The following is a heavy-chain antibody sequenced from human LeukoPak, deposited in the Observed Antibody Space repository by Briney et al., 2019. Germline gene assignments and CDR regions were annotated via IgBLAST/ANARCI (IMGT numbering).Heavy chain of an antibody. CDR3: ARDRRSSGWFHYFDY. Sequence: GASVKLSCKASGYTFTSYDINWVRQATGQGLEWMGWMNPNSGNTGYAQKFQGRVTMTRNTSISTAYMELSSLRSEDTAVYYCARDRRSSGWFHYFDYWGQGTLVTVSS. J-gene: IGHJ4*02. CDR1: GYTFTSYD. D-gene: IGHD6-19*01. CDR2: MNPNSGNT. V-gene: IGHV1-8*01.